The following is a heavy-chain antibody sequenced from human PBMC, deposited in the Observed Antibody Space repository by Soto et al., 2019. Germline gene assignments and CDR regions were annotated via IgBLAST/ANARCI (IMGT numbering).Heavy chain of an antibody. CDR1: GDSVTSGSYY. Sequence: PSETLSLTCTVSGDSVTSGSYYWSWIRQPPGKGLEWIGYLSNSGDTNYNPALKSRVTISLDRPKNQFSLNLNSVTAADTAVYKCARGGKPWRQRGTTIWFDSWGQGALVTVSS. J-gene: IGHJ5*01. CDR3: ARGGKPWRQRGTTIWFDS. CDR2: LSNSGDT. D-gene: IGHD1-1*01. V-gene: IGHV4-61*01.